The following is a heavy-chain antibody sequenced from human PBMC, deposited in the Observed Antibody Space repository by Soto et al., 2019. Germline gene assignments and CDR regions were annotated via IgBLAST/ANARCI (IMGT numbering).Heavy chain of an antibody. CDR2: MYNSERT. Sequence: SETLSLTCTVSGGSISGYYWSWIRQPAGKGLVWIGRMYNSERTNYNPSLKSRVTMSMDTSKNQFSLKLTSVTAADTAVYFCAREPLAHSYFDLWGQGTLVTVSS. J-gene: IGHJ4*02. V-gene: IGHV4-4*07. CDR3: AREPLAHSYFDL. CDR1: GGSISGYY.